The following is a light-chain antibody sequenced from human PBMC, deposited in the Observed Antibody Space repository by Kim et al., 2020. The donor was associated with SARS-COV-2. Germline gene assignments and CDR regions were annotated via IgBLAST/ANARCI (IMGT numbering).Light chain of an antibody. CDR2: DAS. V-gene: IGKV3-11*01. Sequence: SLSPGESATLSCRASQSVSSYLAWYQQNPGQAPRLLIYDASNRATGIPARFSGSGSGTDFTLTISSLEPEDFAVYYCQQRSNWITFGQGTRLEIK. CDR3: QQRSNWIT. CDR1: QSVSSY. J-gene: IGKJ5*01.